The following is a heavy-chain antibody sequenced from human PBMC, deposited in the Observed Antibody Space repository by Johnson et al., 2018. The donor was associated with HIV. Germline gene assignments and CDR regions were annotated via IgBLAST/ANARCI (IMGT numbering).Heavy chain of an antibody. CDR2: IGFDGTNK. V-gene: IGHV3-30*04. D-gene: IGHD1-26*01. CDR1: GFIFGSYA. J-gene: IGHJ3*02. Sequence: QMLLVESGGGVVQPGRSLRLSCAASGFIFGSYAIHWVRQAPGKGLQWVAVIGFDGTNKYYADSLKGRFTISRDNSKNTLYLQMNSLRPEDTALYFCARDSGAPGNDAFDIWGQGTMVTISS. CDR3: ARDSGAPGNDAFDI.